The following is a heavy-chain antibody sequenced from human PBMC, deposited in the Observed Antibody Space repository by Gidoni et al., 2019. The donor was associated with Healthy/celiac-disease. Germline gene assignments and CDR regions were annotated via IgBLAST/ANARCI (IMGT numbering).Heavy chain of an antibody. Sequence: QVHLVESGGRVAQPGRSLRLSCSASGFTCSSYGMHWVRQAPGKGLEWVAVIWYDGSNKYYADSVKGRFTISRDNSKNTLYLQMNSLRAEDTAVYYCARGSATTDAFDIWGQGTMVTVSS. J-gene: IGHJ3*02. V-gene: IGHV3-33*01. D-gene: IGHD4-17*01. CDR2: IWYDGSNK. CDR1: GFTCSSYG. CDR3: ARGSATTDAFDI.